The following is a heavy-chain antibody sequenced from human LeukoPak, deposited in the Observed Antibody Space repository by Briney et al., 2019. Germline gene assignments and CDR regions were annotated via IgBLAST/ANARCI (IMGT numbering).Heavy chain of an antibody. CDR3: ARGQSNRSGWSRGWYFDL. V-gene: IGHV4-34*01. D-gene: IGHD6-19*01. CDR2: INHSGST. Sequence: SSETLSLTCAVYGGSFSGYYWSWIRQPPGKGLEWIGEINHSGSTNYNPSLKSRVTISVDTSKNQFSLKLTSVTAADTAVYYCARGQSNRSGWSRGWYFDLWGRGTLVTVSS. CDR1: GGSFSGYY. J-gene: IGHJ2*01.